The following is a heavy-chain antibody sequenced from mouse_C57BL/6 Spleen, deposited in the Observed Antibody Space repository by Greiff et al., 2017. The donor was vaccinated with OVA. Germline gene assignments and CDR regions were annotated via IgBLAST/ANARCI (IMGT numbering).Heavy chain of an antibody. D-gene: IGHD1-1*01. J-gene: IGHJ4*01. Sequence: EVKLVESGPELVKPGASVKISCKASGYSFTDYNMNWVKQSNGKSLEWIGVINPNYGTTSYNQKFKGKATLTVDQSSSTAYMQLNSLTSEDSAVYYCARRRGTSGSSHYYAMDYWGQGTSVTVSS. CDR1: GYSFTDYN. V-gene: IGHV1-39*01. CDR2: INPNYGTT. CDR3: ARRRGTSGSSHYYAMDY.